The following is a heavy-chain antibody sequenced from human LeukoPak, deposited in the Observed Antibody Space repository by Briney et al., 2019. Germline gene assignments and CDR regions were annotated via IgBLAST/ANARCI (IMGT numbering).Heavy chain of an antibody. CDR2: INQDGSET. CDR1: GFTFRNYW. V-gene: IGHV3-7*01. Sequence: PGGSLRLSCAASGFTFRNYWMTWVRQAPGKGLEWVASINQDGSETLCVDSVKGRFTISRDNAKDLLYLQMRSLRAEDTAVYYCGCIGSSWYEDFWGQGTTVTVSS. J-gene: IGHJ4*02. D-gene: IGHD6-13*01. CDR3: GCIGSSWYEDF.